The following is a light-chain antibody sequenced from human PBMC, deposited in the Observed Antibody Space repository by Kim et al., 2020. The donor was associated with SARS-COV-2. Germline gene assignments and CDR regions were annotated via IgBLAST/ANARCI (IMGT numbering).Light chain of an antibody. J-gene: IGLJ3*02. CDR2: YDS. Sequence: PGKTAGITCGGNNIGSKSVHWYQQRPGQAPVLVIYYDSDRPSGIPERFSGSNSGNTATLTISRVEAGDEADYYCQVWDSSSDHWVFGGGTKLTAL. CDR1: NIGSKS. CDR3: QVWDSSSDHWV. V-gene: IGLV3-21*04.